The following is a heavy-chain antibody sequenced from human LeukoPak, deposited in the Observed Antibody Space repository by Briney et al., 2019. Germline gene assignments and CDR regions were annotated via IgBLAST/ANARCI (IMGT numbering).Heavy chain of an antibody. CDR3: VKGSLQQLIRGPCDY. J-gene: IGHJ4*02. CDR2: IKSETSGGTA. CDR1: GFTFNNAW. Sequence: AGGSLRLSCAASGFTFNNAWMSWVRQAPGKGLEWVGRIKSETSGGTADYAAPVKGRFTISRDDSKNTLYLQMSGLRAEDTALYYCVKGSLQQLIRGPCDYWGQGTLVTVSS. V-gene: IGHV3-15*05. D-gene: IGHD4-11*01.